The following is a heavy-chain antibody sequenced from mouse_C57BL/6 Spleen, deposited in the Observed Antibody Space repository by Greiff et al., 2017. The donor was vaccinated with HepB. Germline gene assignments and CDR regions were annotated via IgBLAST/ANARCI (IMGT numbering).Heavy chain of an antibody. V-gene: IGHV1-80*01. CDR1: GYAFSSYW. CDR2: IYPGDGDT. CDR3: ARSYGNYEGGAMDY. Sequence: VKLVESGAELVKPGASVKISCKASGYAFSSYWMNWVKQRPGKGLEWIGQIYPGDGDTNYNGKFKGKATLTADKSSSAAYMQLSSLTSEDSAVYFCARSYGNYEGGAMDYWGQGTSVTVSS. D-gene: IGHD2-1*01. J-gene: IGHJ4*01.